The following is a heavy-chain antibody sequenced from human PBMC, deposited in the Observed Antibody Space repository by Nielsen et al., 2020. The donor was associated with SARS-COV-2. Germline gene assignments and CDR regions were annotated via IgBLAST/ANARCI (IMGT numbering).Heavy chain of an antibody. CDR1: GGSISSGDYY. J-gene: IGHJ1*01. CDR2: IYYSGST. CDR3: ASSIVGATNEYSQH. Sequence: SETLSLTCTVSGGSISSGDYYWSWIRQPPGKGLEWIGYIYYSGSTYYNPSLKSRVTISVDTSKNQFSLKLSSVTAADTAVYYCASSIVGATNEYSQHWGQGTLVTVSS. D-gene: IGHD1-26*01. V-gene: IGHV4-30-4*01.